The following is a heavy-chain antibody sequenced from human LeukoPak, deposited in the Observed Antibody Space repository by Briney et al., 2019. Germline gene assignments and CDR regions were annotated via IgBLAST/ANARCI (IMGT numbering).Heavy chain of an antibody. CDR1: GFTFDDYA. D-gene: IGHD2-2*01. J-gene: IGHJ4*02. CDR2: ISWNSGSI. CDR3: ATYLCSSTSYTLSQGSDY. V-gene: IGHV3-9*01. Sequence: GGSLRLSCAASGFTFDDYAMHWVRQAPGKGLEWVSGISWNSGSIGYADSVKGRFTISRDNAKNSLYLQMNSLRAEDTAVYYCATYLCSSTSYTLSQGSDYWGQGTLVTVSS.